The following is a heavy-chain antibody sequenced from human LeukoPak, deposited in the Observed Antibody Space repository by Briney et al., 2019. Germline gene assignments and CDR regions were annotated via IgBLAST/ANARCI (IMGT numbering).Heavy chain of an antibody. CDR3: ARRYSDSSGYYFAY. J-gene: IGHJ4*02. CDR2: IYYSGST. V-gene: IGHV4-31*03. D-gene: IGHD3-22*01. CDR1: GGSISSGGYY. Sequence: SETLSLTCTVSGGSISSGGYYWSWIRQHPGKGLEWIGYIYYSGSTYYNPSLKSRVTLSVDTSKNQFSLKLSSVTAADTAGYYCARRYSDSSGYYFAYCGQGTLVTVSS.